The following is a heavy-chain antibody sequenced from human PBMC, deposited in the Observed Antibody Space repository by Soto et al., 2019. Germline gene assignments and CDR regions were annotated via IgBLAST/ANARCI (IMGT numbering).Heavy chain of an antibody. CDR2: IYYSGST. J-gene: IGHJ6*03. CDR3: ARIFSQLPFRYGYYYMDV. V-gene: IGHV4-39*01. CDR1: GGSISSSSHY. D-gene: IGHD2-2*01. Sequence: QLQLQESGPGLVKPSETLSLTCTVSGGSISSSSHYWGWIRQPPGKGLEWIGTIYYSGSTYYNPSLKSRVPISVDTSKNQFSPTLSSVTAADTAVYYCARIFSQLPFRYGYYYMDVWGKGTPVTFS.